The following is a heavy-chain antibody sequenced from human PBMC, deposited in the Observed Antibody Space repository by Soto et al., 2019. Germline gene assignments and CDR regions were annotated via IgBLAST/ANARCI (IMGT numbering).Heavy chain of an antibody. Sequence: EVQLVESGGGLVQPGGSLKISCADSGFTFTNYWIHWVRQAPGKGLVWVSRINSDGSNINYADFVKGRFTISRDNAKTTVYLQMNSLRAEDTAVYFCASSATGLYGDYNWGQGALVTVSS. J-gene: IGHJ4*02. CDR3: ASSATGLYGDYN. D-gene: IGHD4-17*01. V-gene: IGHV3-74*01. CDR2: INSDGSNI. CDR1: GFTFTNYW.